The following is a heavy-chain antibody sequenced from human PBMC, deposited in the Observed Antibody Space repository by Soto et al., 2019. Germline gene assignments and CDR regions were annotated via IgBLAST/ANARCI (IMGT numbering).Heavy chain of an antibody. J-gene: IGHJ4*02. CDR1: GFTFSSYW. D-gene: IGHD6-6*01. Sequence: GGSLRLSCAASGFTFSSYWMSCVRQAPGKGLEWVANIKQDGSQKYYVDSVKGRFTISRDNAKNSVFLQMNSLRAEDTAVYYCARIGYSSSCFDYWGQGIPVTVSS. CDR2: IKQDGSQK. V-gene: IGHV3-7*01. CDR3: ARIGYSSSCFDY.